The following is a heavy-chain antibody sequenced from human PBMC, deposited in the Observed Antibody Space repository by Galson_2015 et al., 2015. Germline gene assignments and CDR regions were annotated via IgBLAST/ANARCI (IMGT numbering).Heavy chain of an antibody. J-gene: IGHJ4*02. V-gene: IGHV1-18*01. D-gene: IGHD6-13*01. Sequence: SVKVSCKTSGYTFTSYGISWVRQAPGQGLEWMGWISGYNGNTNYAQRYQGRVTMTTDTSTSTVYMELRSLRSDDTAVYYCAREGDSYSSRWYPCDYWGQGTLVTVSS. CDR3: AREGDSYSSRWYPCDY. CDR1: GYTFTSYG. CDR2: ISGYNGNT.